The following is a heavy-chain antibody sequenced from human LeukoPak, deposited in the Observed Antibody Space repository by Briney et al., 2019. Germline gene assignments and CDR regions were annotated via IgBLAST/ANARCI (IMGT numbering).Heavy chain of an antibody. CDR3: TRHLDFWSGYYSKASFDY. CDR2: ISSSGSTI. Sequence: GGSLRLSCAASGFTFSDYYMSWIRQAPGKGLEWVSYISSSGSTIYYADSVKGRFTISRDNAKNSLYLQMNSLRAEDTAVYYCTRHLDFWSGYYSKASFDYWGQGTLVTVSS. V-gene: IGHV3-11*01. D-gene: IGHD3-3*01. CDR1: GFTFSDYY. J-gene: IGHJ4*02.